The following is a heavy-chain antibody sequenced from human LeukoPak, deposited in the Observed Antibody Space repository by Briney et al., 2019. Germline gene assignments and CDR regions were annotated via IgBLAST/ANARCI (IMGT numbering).Heavy chain of an antibody. Sequence: GVLRLSCVASGFTASSYWMSWVRQAPGKGLEWVANIKQDGSEKYYVDSVKGRFTISRDNAKNSLYLQMNSLRAEDTAVYYCTRALGYSSGCGDYWGQGTLVTVSS. CDR3: TRALGYSSGCGDY. CDR2: IKQDGSEK. CDR1: GFTASSYW. J-gene: IGHJ4*02. D-gene: IGHD6-19*01. V-gene: IGHV3-7*01.